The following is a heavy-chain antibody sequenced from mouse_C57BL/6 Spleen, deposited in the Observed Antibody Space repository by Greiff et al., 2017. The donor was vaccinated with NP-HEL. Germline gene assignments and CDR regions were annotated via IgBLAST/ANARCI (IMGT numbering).Heavy chain of an antibody. J-gene: IGHJ4*01. V-gene: IGHV14-3*01. CDR1: GFNIKNTY. Sequence: VQLQQSVAELVRPGASVKLSCTASGFNIKNTYMHWVKQRPEQGLEWIGRIDPANGNTKYAPKFQGKAPLTADTSSNTAYLQLSSLTSEDTAIYYCAPASWDVSYAMDYWGQGTSVTVSS. CDR3: APASWDVSYAMDY. CDR2: IDPANGNT. D-gene: IGHD4-1*01.